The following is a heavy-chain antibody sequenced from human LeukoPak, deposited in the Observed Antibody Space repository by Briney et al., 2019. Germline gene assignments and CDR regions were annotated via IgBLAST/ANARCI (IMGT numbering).Heavy chain of an antibody. CDR2: IRYDGNNK. CDR3: AMKAVPRPRLYDAFDF. CDR1: GFTFSSYG. J-gene: IGHJ3*01. D-gene: IGHD2-2*02. Sequence: GGSLRLSCAASGFTFSSYGVHWVRQAPGKGLEWVAFIRYDGNNKYYADSVKGRFTISRDNSKNTLYLQMNSLRADDTAVYYCAMKAVPRPRLYDAFDFWGQGTVVTVSS. V-gene: IGHV3-30*02.